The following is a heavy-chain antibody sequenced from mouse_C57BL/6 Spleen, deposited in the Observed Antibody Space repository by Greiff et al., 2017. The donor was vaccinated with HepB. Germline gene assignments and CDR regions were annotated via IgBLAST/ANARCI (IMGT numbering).Heavy chain of an antibody. CDR2: IHLNSGST. D-gene: IGHD1-1*01. CDR1: GYTFTSYW. CDR3: AREGLRNYFDY. V-gene: IGHV1-64*01. J-gene: IGHJ2*01. Sequence: QVQLKQPGAELVKPGASVKLSCKASGYTFTSYWMHWVKQRPGQGLEWIGMIHLNSGSTNYNEKFKSKATLTVDKSSSTAYMQLSSLTSEDSAVYYCAREGLRNYFDYWGQGTTLTVSS.